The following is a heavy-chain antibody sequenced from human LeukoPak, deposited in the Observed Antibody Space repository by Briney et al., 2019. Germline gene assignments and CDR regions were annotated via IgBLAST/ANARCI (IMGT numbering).Heavy chain of an antibody. D-gene: IGHD3-22*01. V-gene: IGHV3-23*01. CDR3: ARDRSYYYDSSGYFDAFDI. CDR1: GFTFSSYA. CDR2: ISGSGGST. J-gene: IGHJ3*02. Sequence: GGSLRLSCAASGFTFSSYAMSWVRQAPGKGLEWVSAISGSGGSTYYADSVKGRSTISRDNSKNSLYLQMNSLRAEDTAVYYCARDRSYYYDSSGYFDAFDIWGQGTMVTVSS.